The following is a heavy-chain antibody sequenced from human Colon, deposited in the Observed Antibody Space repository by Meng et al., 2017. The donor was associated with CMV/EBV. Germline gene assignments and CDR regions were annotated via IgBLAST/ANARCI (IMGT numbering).Heavy chain of an antibody. D-gene: IGHD3-22*01. Sequence: SGFTFSACAMSWVRQAPGKGLEWVSSISGTGGNTYYADSVKGRFTISRGDSHNTLFLHMNSLRAEDTAVYYCAKADCYDGSGYYFDYWGQGTLVTVSS. CDR2: ISGTGGNT. CDR3: AKADCYDGSGYYFDY. J-gene: IGHJ4*02. V-gene: IGHV3-23*01. CDR1: GFTFSACA.